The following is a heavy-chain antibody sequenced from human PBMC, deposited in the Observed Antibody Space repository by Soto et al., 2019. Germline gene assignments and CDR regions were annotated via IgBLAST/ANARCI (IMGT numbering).Heavy chain of an antibody. V-gene: IGHV3-74*01. J-gene: IGHJ4*02. D-gene: IGHD6-19*01. CDR2: INSDGSST. Sequence: EVQLMESGGGLVQPGGSLRLSCAASGFTFSSYWMHWVRHAPGKVLVWVSRINSDGSSTTYADSVKGRFTISRDNAKNTLYLQMNSLRAEDTAVYYCVRGEGGWETYWGQGTLVTVSS. CDR3: VRGEGGWETY. CDR1: GFTFSSYW.